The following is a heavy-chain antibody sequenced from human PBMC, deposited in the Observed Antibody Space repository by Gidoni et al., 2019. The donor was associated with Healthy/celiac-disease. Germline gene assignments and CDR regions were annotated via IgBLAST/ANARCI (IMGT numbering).Heavy chain of an antibody. Sequence: EVQLVQSGAEVQKPGESLKISCKGSGYSFTSYWIGWVRQMPGKGLEWMGIIYPGDSDTRYSPSFQGQVTISADKSSSTAYLQWSSLKASDTAMYYCARWGEDIVVVPAAYSFDYWGQGTLVTVSS. D-gene: IGHD2-2*01. J-gene: IGHJ4*02. CDR1: GYSFTSYW. CDR2: IYPGDSDT. V-gene: IGHV5-51*01. CDR3: ARWGEDIVVVPAAYSFDY.